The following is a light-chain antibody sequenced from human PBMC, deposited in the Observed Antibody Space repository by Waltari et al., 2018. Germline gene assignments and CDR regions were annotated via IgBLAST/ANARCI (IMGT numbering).Light chain of an antibody. CDR3: GTWDSSLSGAV. CDR1: RSNIGNNY. CDR2: EGT. J-gene: IGLJ7*01. Sequence: QSVLTQPPSVSAAPGQRVTISCSGGRSNIGNNYVSWYRQFPGTAPKLLIYEGTVRPSGIAGRFSGSKSGTSATLDITGLQAGDEADYYCGTWDSSLSGAVFGGGTHLTVL. V-gene: IGLV1-51*02.